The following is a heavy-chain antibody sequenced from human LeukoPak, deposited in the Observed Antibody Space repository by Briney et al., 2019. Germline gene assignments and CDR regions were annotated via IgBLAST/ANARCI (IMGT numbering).Heavy chain of an antibody. Sequence: PSETLSLTCAVYGGSFSGYYWSWIRQPPGKGLEWIGEINHSGSTNYNPSLKSRVTISVDTSKNQFSLKLSSVTAADTAVYYCARRASGYYYDSSGYRPTSGPNDAFDIWGQGTMVTVSS. J-gene: IGHJ3*02. D-gene: IGHD3-22*01. CDR3: ARRASGYYYDSSGYRPTSGPNDAFDI. CDR2: INHSGST. V-gene: IGHV4-34*01. CDR1: GGSFSGYY.